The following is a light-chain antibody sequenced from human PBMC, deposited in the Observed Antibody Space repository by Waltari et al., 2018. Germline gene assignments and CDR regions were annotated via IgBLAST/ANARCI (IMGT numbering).Light chain of an antibody. CDR3: SSYVANNNPV. Sequence: QSALTQPPSASGSPGQSVTISCTGTSSDVGGYNFVSWYPHHPGKAPRLIIYEVSERPSGVPDRFSCSKSGNTSSLTVSGLQAEDEADYYCSSYVANNNPVFGGGTKLTVL. J-gene: IGLJ2*01. CDR2: EVS. CDR1: SSDVGGYNF. V-gene: IGLV2-8*01.